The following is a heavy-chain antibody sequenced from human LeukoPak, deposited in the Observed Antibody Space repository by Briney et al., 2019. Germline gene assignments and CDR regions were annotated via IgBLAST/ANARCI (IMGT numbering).Heavy chain of an antibody. CDR2: INPSGDST. V-gene: IGHV1-46*03. CDR1: GYTFTSYY. D-gene: IGHD2-15*01. J-gene: IGHJ4*02. Sequence: ASVKVSCKASGYTFTSYYMHWGRQAPGQGLEWMGLINPSGDSTSYAQKFQGRVTMTRDTSTSTVYMELSSLRSEDTAVYYCARDWEYCSGGSCYSLPPDYWGQGTLVTVSS. CDR3: ARDWEYCSGGSCYSLPPDY.